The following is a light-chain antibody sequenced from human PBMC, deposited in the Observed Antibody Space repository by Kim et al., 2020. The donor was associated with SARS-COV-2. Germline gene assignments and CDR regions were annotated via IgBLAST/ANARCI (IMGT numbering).Light chain of an antibody. J-gene: IGKJ5*01. CDR3: QQVNSFPIT. CDR1: QVISSR. V-gene: IGKV1-12*01. CDR2: AAS. Sequence: AARGDRVTMTGRASQVISSRLAWYQQKPGKAPKLLVYAASSLQSGVPSRFSGSGSGTDFILTINSLQPEDFATYYCQQVNSFPITFGQGTRLEIK.